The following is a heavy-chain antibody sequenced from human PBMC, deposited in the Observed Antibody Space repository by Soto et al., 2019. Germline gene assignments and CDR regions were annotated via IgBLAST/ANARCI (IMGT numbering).Heavy chain of an antibody. Sequence: EVQLLESGGGLVQPGGSLRLSCGVSGFTFNDFEMNWVRQAPGKGLEWLAYIDGSGTTKKYADSVRGRFTISRDNPNNSLFLQMSILSAADTAIYYCARGFGRFNYWCQGTLVSVSS. J-gene: IGHJ4*02. CDR3: ARGFGRFNY. V-gene: IGHV3-48*03. CDR1: GFTFNDFE. D-gene: IGHD3-10*01. CDR2: IDGSGTTK.